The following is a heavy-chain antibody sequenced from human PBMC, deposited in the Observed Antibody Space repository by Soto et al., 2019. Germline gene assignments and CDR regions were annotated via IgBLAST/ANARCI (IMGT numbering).Heavy chain of an antibody. V-gene: IGHV1-46*01. CDR2: INPSGGST. CDR1: GYTFTSYY. CDR3: AGDHRAVAGYYYYYGMDV. J-gene: IGHJ6*02. D-gene: IGHD6-19*01. Sequence: QVQLVQSGAEVKKPGASVKVSCKASGYTFTSYYMHWVRQAPGQGLEWMGIINPSGGSTSYAQKFQGRVTMTRDTSASTVYMELSSLRSEDTAVYYCAGDHRAVAGYYYYYGMDVWGQGTTVTVSS.